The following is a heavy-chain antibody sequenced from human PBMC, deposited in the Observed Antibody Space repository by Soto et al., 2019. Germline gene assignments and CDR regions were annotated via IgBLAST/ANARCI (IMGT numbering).Heavy chain of an antibody. D-gene: IGHD1-26*01. V-gene: IGHV4-31*03. J-gene: IGHJ6*02. CDR2: TYYTGNT. CDR3: VRDTTRIRGMDV. Sequence: PSETLSLTCTVSGAYITRGGYYWTWVRQLPGRGLEWLGYTYYTGNTNYNPSLKSRLAISVDTSKNQFSLRLSSVTAADTALYYCVRDTTRIRGMDVWGPGTTVTVSS. CDR1: GAYITRGGYY.